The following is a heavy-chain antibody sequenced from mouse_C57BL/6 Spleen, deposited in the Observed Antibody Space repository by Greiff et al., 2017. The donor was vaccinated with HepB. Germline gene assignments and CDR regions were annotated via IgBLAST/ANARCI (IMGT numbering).Heavy chain of an antibody. CDR2: IRSKSNNYAT. D-gene: IGHD3-3*01. CDR3: VRQGLGPFAY. Sequence: EVNVVESGGGLVQPKGSLKLSCAASGFSFNTYAMNWVRQAPGKGLEWVARIRSKSNNYATYYADSVKDRFTISRDDSESMLYLQMNNLKTEDTAMYYCVRQGLGPFAYWGQGTLVTVSA. CDR1: GFSFNTYA. V-gene: IGHV10-1*01. J-gene: IGHJ3*01.